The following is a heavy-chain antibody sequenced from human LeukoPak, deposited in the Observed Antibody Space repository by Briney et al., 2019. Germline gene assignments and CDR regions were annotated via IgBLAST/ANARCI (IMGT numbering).Heavy chain of an antibody. V-gene: IGHV4-28*01. D-gene: IGHD6-13*01. CDR1: GYSISSNNW. Sequence: SDTLTLTCAVSGYSISSNNWWGWIRQPPGKGLEWIGYIYYSGSTYYQPSLKSRVTMSVDTSKNQFSLKLSSVTAVDTAVYYCARYTTSWYTFDIWGQGTMVTVSS. CDR2: IYYSGST. CDR3: ARYTTSWYTFDI. J-gene: IGHJ3*02.